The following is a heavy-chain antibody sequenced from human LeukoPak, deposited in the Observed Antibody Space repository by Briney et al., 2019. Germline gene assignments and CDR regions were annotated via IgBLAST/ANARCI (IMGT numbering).Heavy chain of an antibody. D-gene: IGHD3-16*01. V-gene: IGHV3-21*01. Sequence: GGSLRLSRAASGFTFSSYNMNWVRQAPGKGLEWVSSISSSSSYTNYADSVKGRFTISRDNAKNSLYLQMNSLRAEDTALYYCARVRFTGLYYFDYWGQGTLVTVSS. CDR2: ISSSSSYT. J-gene: IGHJ4*02. CDR1: GFTFSSYN. CDR3: ARVRFTGLYYFDY.